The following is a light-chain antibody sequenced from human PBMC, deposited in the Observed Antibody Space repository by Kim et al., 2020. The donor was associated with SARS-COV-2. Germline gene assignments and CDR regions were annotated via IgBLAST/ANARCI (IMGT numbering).Light chain of an antibody. CDR3: QAWDDTSAV. V-gene: IGLV3-1*01. Sequence: SYELTQPPSVSLSPGQTVSIACSGDKLGTKFVHWYQQKSGQSPALVIYQTARRPSGTPERFSGSLSGNTATLTIRGTQAMDEADYFCQAWDDTSAVFGGG. J-gene: IGLJ3*02. CDR1: KLGTKF. CDR2: QTA.